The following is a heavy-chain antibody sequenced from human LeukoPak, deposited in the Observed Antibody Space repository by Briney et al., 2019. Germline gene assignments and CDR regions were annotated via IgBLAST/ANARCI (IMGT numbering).Heavy chain of an antibody. CDR2: MNPNSGNT. CDR3: ARLVAAAGKSGMDV. CDR1: GYTFTSYD. J-gene: IGHJ6*02. D-gene: IGHD6-13*01. V-gene: IGHV1-8*01. Sequence: ASVKVSCKASGYTFTSYDINWVRQATGQGLEWMGWMNPNSGNTGYAQKFQGRVTMTRNTSISTAYMGLSSLRSEDTAVYYCARLVAAAGKSGMDVWGQGTTVTVSS.